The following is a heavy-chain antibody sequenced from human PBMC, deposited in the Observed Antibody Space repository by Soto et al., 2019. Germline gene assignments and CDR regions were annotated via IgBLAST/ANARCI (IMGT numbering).Heavy chain of an antibody. Sequence: GESLKISCSASGFTFSSYAMHWVRQAPGKGLEYVSAISSNGGSTYYADSVKGRFTISRDNSKNTLYLQMSSLRAEDTAVYYCVKDLPNEGSFYSSSSGAFDIWGQGTMVTVSS. D-gene: IGHD6-6*01. V-gene: IGHV3-64D*06. J-gene: IGHJ3*02. CDR1: GFTFSSYA. CDR2: ISSNGGST. CDR3: VKDLPNEGSFYSSSSGAFDI.